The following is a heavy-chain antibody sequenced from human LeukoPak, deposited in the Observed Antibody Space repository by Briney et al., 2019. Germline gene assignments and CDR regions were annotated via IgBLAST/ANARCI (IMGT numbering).Heavy chain of an antibody. CDR2: VYYTGST. CDR3: ARISAGRYGMDV. Sequence: KPSETLSLTCTVSGGSVTSGGYYDSWIRQHPGKCLEWIGYVYYTGSTYYNPSLKSRVTISPDTSKNQFSLKVSSVPAADTAVYYCARISAGRYGMDVWGQGTTVTVSS. J-gene: IGHJ6*02. V-gene: IGHV4-31*03. CDR1: GGSVTSGGYY.